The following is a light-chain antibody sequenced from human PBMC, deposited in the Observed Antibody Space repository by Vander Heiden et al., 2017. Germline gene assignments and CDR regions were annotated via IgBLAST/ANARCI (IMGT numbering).Light chain of an antibody. V-gene: IGKV3-11*01. CDR2: DAS. CDR3: QQRSNGPPVT. Sequence: EIVLTQSPATLSLSPGERATLSCRASQSVSSYLAWYQQKPGQAPRLLIYDASNRATGIPARFSGSGSGTDFTLTISSLEPEDFAVYYCQQRSNGPPVTFGGGTKVXIK. CDR1: QSVSSY. J-gene: IGKJ4*01.